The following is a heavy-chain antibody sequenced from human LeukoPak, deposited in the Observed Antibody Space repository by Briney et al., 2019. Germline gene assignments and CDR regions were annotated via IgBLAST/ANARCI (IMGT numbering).Heavy chain of an antibody. Sequence: GSSVKVSCKASGGTFSNYAITWVRQAPGQGLEWMGGIIPMLGTANYARKFQGRVTITADESTSTAYTELSSLRSEDTAVYYCTRDLYDLLTASYRDFWGQGTLVTVSS. D-gene: IGHD3/OR15-3a*01. CDR2: IIPMLGTA. CDR3: TRDLYDLLTASYRDF. CDR1: GGTFSNYA. J-gene: IGHJ4*02. V-gene: IGHV1-69*01.